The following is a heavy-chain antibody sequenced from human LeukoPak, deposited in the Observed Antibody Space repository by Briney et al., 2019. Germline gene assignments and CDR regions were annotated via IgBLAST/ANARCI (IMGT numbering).Heavy chain of an antibody. CDR2: VNAGNGNT. CDR1: GYTFTSYA. D-gene: IGHD5-18*01. Sequence: GASVKVSCKASGYTFTSYAMHWVRQARGQRLEWMGWVNAGNGNTKYSQNFQGRVTITRDTSASTAYMELSSLRSEDTAVYYCAREAAMVPIDYWGQGTLVTVSS. V-gene: IGHV1-3*01. J-gene: IGHJ4*02. CDR3: AREAAMVPIDY.